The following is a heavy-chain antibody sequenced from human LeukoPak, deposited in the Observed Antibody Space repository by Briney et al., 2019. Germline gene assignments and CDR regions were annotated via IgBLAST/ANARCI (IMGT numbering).Heavy chain of an antibody. J-gene: IGHJ4*02. Sequence: SETLSLTCSVSGTSVSNYIFYWNWIRQQPGKGLEWIGYIYHTGDTFYNPSLKSRVTISLDTSQNQFSLKMTSVTGADTAMYYCARDDSNYYDSSGFDYWGQGTLVTVSS. D-gene: IGHD3-22*01. CDR1: GTSVSNYIFY. CDR2: IYHTGDT. V-gene: IGHV4-31*03. CDR3: ARDDSNYYDSSGFDY.